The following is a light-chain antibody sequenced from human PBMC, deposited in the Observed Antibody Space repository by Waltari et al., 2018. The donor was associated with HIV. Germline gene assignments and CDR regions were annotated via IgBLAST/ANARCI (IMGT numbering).Light chain of an antibody. Sequence: QSGLTQPASVSGSPGQPLTISCTGTTSDVGGYNYVSWYQQHPGKAPKLIIYEVSNRPSGVSNRLSGSKAGNTASLTISGLQPEDETDYYCSSFSSSSTPYVFGTGTKVTVL. CDR1: TSDVGGYNY. J-gene: IGLJ1*01. CDR2: EVS. V-gene: IGLV2-14*01. CDR3: SSFSSSSTPYV.